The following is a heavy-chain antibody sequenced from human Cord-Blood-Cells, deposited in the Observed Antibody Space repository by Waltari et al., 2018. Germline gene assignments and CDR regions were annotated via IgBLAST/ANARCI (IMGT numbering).Heavy chain of an antibody. V-gene: IGHV4-34*01. CDR3: ARRGVVVTAIDDY. CDR1: GGSFSGYY. Sequence: QVQLQQWGAGLLKPSETLSLTCAVYGGSFSGYYCSWIRQRPGKGLEWIGEINQSGSTNYNPSLKSRVTISVDTSKNQFSLKLSSVTAADTAVYYCARRGVVVTAIDDYWGQGTLVTVSS. D-gene: IGHD2-21*02. J-gene: IGHJ4*02. CDR2: INQSGST.